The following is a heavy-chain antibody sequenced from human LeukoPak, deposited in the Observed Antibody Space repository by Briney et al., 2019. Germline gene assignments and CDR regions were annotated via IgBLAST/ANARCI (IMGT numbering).Heavy chain of an antibody. D-gene: IGHD2-2*01. CDR2: ISSSSSYI. J-gene: IGHJ6*03. CDR1: GFTFSSYS. CDR3: ARAGGYSSSTSCQYYYYYMDV. Sequence: GGSLRLSCAASGFTFSSYSMNWVRQAPGKGLEWVSFISSSSSYIYYADSVKGRFTISRDNAKNSLYLQMNSLRAEDTAVYYCARAGGYSSSTSCQYYYYYMDVWGKGTTVTVSS. V-gene: IGHV3-21*01.